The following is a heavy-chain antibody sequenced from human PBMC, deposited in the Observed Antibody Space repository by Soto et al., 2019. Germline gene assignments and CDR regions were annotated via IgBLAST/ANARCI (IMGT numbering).Heavy chain of an antibody. J-gene: IGHJ6*03. CDR3: ARDPVLDIAVVPAAMGSHYYYYMDV. CDR1: GFTFSSYS. V-gene: IGHV3-21*04. D-gene: IGHD2-2*01. CDR2: ISSSSSYI. Sequence: GGSLRLSCAASGFTFSSYSMNWVRQAPGKGLEWVSSISSSSSYIYYADSVKGRFTISRDNAKNSLYLQMNSLRSDDTAVYYCARDPVLDIAVVPAAMGSHYYYYMDVWGKGTTVTVSS.